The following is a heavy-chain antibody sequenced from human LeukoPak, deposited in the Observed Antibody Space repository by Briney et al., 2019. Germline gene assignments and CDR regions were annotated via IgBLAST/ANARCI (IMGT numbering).Heavy chain of an antibody. CDR3: ARAAGIATAQTPYGMDV. D-gene: IGHD1-26*01. CDR2: IIPILGIA. V-gene: IGHV1-69*02. J-gene: IGHJ6*02. CDR1: GGTFGSYT. Sequence: ASVKVSCKASGGTFGSYTISWVRQAPGQGLEWMGRIIPILGIANYAQKFQGRVTITAGKSTRTAYMELSSLRSEDTAVYYCARAAGIATAQTPYGMDVWGQGTTVTVSS.